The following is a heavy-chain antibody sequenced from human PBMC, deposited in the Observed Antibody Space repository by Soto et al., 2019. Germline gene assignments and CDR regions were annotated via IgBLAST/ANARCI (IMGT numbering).Heavy chain of an antibody. CDR3: AKDRYYFDSSGYYLLDGFDI. CDR1: GFTFSSYG. J-gene: IGHJ3*02. V-gene: IGHV3-30*18. Sequence: GGSLRLSCAASGFTFSSYGMHWVRQAPGKGLEWVAVISYDGSNEYYADSVKGQFTISRDNSKNTLYLQMNSLRAEDTAVYYCAKDRYYFDSSGYYLLDGFDIWGQGTMVTVSS. CDR2: ISYDGSNE. D-gene: IGHD3-22*01.